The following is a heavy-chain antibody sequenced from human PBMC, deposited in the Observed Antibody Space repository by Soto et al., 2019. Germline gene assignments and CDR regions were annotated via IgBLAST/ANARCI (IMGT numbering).Heavy chain of an antibody. Sequence: SETLSLTCTVSGGSISSSSYYWGWIRQPPWKGLEWIGSIYYRGNTYYNPSLKSRVTISVDTSKNQFSLKLSSVTAADTAVYYCAREGGGYCSGGSCQVDYWGQGTLVTVSS. D-gene: IGHD2-15*01. CDR3: AREGGGYCSGGSCQVDY. CDR2: IYYRGNT. J-gene: IGHJ4*02. CDR1: GGSISSSSYY. V-gene: IGHV4-39*02.